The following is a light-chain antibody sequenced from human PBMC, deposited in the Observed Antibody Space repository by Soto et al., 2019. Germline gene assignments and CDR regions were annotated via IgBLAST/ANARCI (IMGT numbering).Light chain of an antibody. J-gene: IGLJ2*01. Sequence: QSALTQPGSVSGSPGQSITISCTGTSSDVGGYNYVSWYQQHPGKAPKLMIYEVSHRPSGVSNRFSGSKSGITASLTISGLQAEDEADYYCTSYTTSSARVVFGGGTKLTVL. CDR1: SSDVGGYNY. V-gene: IGLV2-14*01. CDR3: TSYTTSSARVV. CDR2: EVS.